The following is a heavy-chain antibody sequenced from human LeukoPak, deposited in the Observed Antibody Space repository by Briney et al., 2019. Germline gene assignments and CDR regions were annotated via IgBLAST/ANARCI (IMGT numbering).Heavy chain of an antibody. CDR3: ARAEIYGDYKL. Sequence: GGSLRLSCAASGLTFSSYWMSWVRQAPGKGLEWVANIKQDGSEKYYVDSVKGRFTISRDNAKNSLYLQMNSLRAEDTAVYYCARAEIYGDYKLWGQGTLVTVSS. J-gene: IGHJ4*02. V-gene: IGHV3-7*03. CDR2: IKQDGSEK. CDR1: GLTFSSYW. D-gene: IGHD4-17*01.